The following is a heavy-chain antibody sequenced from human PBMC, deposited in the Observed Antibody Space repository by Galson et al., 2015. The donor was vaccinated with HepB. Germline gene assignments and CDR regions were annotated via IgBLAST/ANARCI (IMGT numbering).Heavy chain of an antibody. CDR2: IYWNDVE. CDR1: GFSLDTSGVA. D-gene: IGHD7-27*01. Sequence: ALVKPTQTLTLTCTFSGFSLDTSGVAVGWIRQPPGKALEWLALIYWNDVERYSPSLKNRLAITKDTSKNQVVLTMTNMDPIDTGTYYCAHSRKLGMNFDYWGQGILVTVSS. J-gene: IGHJ4*02. V-gene: IGHV2-5*01. CDR3: AHSRKLGMNFDY.